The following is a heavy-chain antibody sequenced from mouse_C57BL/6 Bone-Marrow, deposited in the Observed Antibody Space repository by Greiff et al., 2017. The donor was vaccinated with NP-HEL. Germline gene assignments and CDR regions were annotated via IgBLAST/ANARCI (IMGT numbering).Heavy chain of an antibody. CDR1: GFSLTSYA. CDR3: ARNNYYGSPFAY. Sequence: QVQLKESGPGLVAPSQSLSITCTVSGFSLTSYAISWVRQPPGKGLEWLGVIWTGGGTNYNSALKSRLIISKDNSTSQDFLKMNSLQTDDTARYYCARNNYYGSPFAYWGQGTLVTVSA. D-gene: IGHD1-1*01. CDR2: IWTGGGT. V-gene: IGHV2-9-1*01. J-gene: IGHJ3*01.